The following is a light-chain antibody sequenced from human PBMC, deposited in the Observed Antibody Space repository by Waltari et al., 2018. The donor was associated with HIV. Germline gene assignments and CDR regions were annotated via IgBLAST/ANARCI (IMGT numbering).Light chain of an antibody. CDR3: SVWDVTLNGLV. V-gene: IGLV1-44*01. Sequence: QSLLTQSPSASGTPGQRVNISCFGTSSNIGSRSVNWYQHFPGTPPRLVIFRNTERPSGVPYRFSGSKSGTSASLAISGLHSQDEADYYCSVWDVTLNGLVFGGGTRLTVL. CDR2: RNT. CDR1: SSNIGSRS. J-gene: IGLJ2*01.